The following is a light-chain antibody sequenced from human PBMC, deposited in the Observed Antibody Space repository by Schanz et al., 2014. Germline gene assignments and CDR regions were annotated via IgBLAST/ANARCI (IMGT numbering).Light chain of an antibody. J-gene: IGLJ1*01. CDR2: EVS. CDR3: SSYAGSNNFEV. V-gene: IGLV2-8*01. CDR1: SSDVGGYNY. Sequence: QSALTQPASASGSPGQSVTISCTGTSSDVGGYNYVSWYQQHPGKAPKVMIYEVSKRPSGVPDRFSGSKSGNTASLTVSGLQAEDEADYYCSSYAGSNNFEVFGTGTKLTVL.